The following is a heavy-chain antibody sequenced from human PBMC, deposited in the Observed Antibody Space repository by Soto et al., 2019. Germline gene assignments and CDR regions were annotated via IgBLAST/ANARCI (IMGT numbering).Heavy chain of an antibody. CDR1: GYTFTSYG. CDR3: ARGGADFWTNNWFDP. CDR2: ISAYNGNT. J-gene: IGHJ5*02. Sequence: ASVKVSFKASGYTFTSYGISWLRQAPGQGLEWMGWISAYNGNTNYAQKLQGRVTMTTDTSTSTAYMELRSLRSDDTAVYYCARGGADFWTNNWFDPWGQGTLVTVSS. D-gene: IGHD3-3*01. V-gene: IGHV1-18*01.